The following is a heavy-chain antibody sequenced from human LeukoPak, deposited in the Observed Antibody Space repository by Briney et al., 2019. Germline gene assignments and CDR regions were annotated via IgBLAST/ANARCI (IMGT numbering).Heavy chain of an antibody. CDR3: ARGPLQPGYCSSTSCYLPIDG. CDR1: GFTFSSYA. Sequence: GGSLRLSCAASGFTFSSYAIHWVRQAPAKGLEWVAVISYDGGNKYYADSVQGRFTISRDKSKNTLYLQMNSLRAEDTAVYYCARGPLQPGYCSSTSCYLPIDGWGQGTLVTVSS. D-gene: IGHD2-2*01. J-gene: IGHJ4*02. CDR2: ISYDGGNK. V-gene: IGHV3-30-3*01.